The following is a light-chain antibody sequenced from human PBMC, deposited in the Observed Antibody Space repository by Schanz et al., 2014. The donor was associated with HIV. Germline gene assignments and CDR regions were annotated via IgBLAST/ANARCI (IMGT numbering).Light chain of an antibody. CDR1: TGPVTSGHY. V-gene: IGLV7-46*01. CDR2: DTS. J-gene: IGLJ2*01. Sequence: QAVVTQEPSLTVSPGGTVTLTCGSSTGPVTSGHYPYWFQQKPGQAPRTLIYDTSNKHSWTPARFSASLLGGNAALTLSGAQPEDEADYYCLLSYSAARQVVFGGGTKVTVL. CDR3: LLSYSAARQVV.